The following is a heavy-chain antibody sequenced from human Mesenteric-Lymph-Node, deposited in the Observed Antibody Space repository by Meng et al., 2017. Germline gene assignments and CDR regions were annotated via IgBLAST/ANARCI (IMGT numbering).Heavy chain of an antibody. CDR1: GITVGSNH. CDR2: IYSGGKT. CDR3: TRDRGRFT. V-gene: IGHV3-53*01. J-gene: IGHJ3*01. Sequence: GESLKISCAASGITVGSNHMSWVRQAPGRGLEWVSVIYSGGKTSYAESVKGRFTISRDNSKNTLYLQMDSMRPEDTAVYYCTRDRGRFTWGQGTMVTVSS. D-gene: IGHD3-16*02.